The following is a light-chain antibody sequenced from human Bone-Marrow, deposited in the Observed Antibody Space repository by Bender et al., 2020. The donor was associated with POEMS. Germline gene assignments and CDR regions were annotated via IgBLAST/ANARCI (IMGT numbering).Light chain of an antibody. CDR2: ETI. Sequence: QSALTQPASVSGSPGQSITISCAGTTSDVGSYDLVSWYQQHPGKAPKVIIYETIKRPSGVSNRFSGSKSGNTASLTISGLQVEDEADFYCCSYAGSSTLIFGGGTKLTVL. J-gene: IGLJ2*01. CDR3: CSYAGSSTLI. V-gene: IGLV2-23*01. CDR1: TSDVGSYDL.